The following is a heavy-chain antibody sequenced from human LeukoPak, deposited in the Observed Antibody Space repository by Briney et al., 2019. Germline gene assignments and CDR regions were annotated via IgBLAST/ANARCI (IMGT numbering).Heavy chain of an antibody. CDR1: GFTFSSYS. D-gene: IGHD6-19*01. V-gene: IGHV3-21*04. J-gene: IGHJ4*02. CDR3: AKGLAVAGGEY. Sequence: GGSLRLSCTASGFTFSSYSMNWVRQAPGKGLEWVSSISSSSSYIYYADSVKGRFTISRDNAKNSLYLQMNSLRAEDTAVYYCAKGLAVAGGEYWGQGTLVTVSS. CDR2: ISSSSSYI.